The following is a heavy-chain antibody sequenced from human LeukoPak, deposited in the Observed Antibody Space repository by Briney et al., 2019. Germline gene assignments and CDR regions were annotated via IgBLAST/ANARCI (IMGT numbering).Heavy chain of an antibody. Sequence: PSETLSLTCAVYGGSFSGYYWSWIRQPPGKGLEWIGEINHSGSTNYNPSLKSRVTISVDTSKNQFSLKLSSVTAADTAVYYCARRGYSYPFDPWGQGTLVTVSS. CDR3: ARRGYSYPFDP. J-gene: IGHJ5*02. D-gene: IGHD5-18*01. CDR2: INHSGST. V-gene: IGHV4-34*01. CDR1: GGSFSGYY.